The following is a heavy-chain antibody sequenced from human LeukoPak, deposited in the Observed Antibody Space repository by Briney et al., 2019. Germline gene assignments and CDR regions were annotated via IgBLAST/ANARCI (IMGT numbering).Heavy chain of an antibody. D-gene: IGHD6-13*01. CDR1: GGSISSGGYY. CDR2: IYYSGST. V-gene: IGHV4-61*08. J-gene: IGHJ6*02. CDR3: ARASGSSWTSWGMDV. Sequence: SETLSLTCTVSGGSISSGGYYWSWIRQPPGKGLEWIGYIYYSGSTNYNPSLKSRVTISVDTSKNQFSLKLSSVTAADTAVYYCARASGSSWTSWGMDVWGQGTTVTVSS.